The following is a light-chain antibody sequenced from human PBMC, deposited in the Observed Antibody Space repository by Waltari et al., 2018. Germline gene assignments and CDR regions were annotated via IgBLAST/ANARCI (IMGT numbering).Light chain of an antibody. CDR1: SSDIWRYHI. Sequence: QSARTHPASVSGSSGQSVSTSCPGPSSDIWRYHIVSWYQQHPRNPPKLIICDVIKRPSGVSDRFSGPKSGDRASLTISGLQFEDEADYYCCSYAGNYIWVFGGGTRLTVL. J-gene: IGLJ3*02. CDR2: DVI. CDR3: CSYAGNYIWV. V-gene: IGLV2-23*02.